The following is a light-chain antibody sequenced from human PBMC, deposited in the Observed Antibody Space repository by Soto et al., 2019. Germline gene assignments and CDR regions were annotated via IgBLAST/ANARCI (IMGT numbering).Light chain of an antibody. CDR2: GAS. J-gene: IGKJ1*01. V-gene: IGKV3-15*01. CDR1: QSVSSN. CDR3: QQYNNWPRT. Sequence: EIVITQNQATLSVSPGERATLSCRASQSVSSNLAWYQQKPGQAPRLLIYGASTRATGIPARFSGSGSGTEFTLTISSLQSEDFAVYYCQQYNNWPRTFGQGTKVDI.